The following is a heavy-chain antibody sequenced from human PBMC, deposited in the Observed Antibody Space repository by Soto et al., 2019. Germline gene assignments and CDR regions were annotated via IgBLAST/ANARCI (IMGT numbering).Heavy chain of an antibody. D-gene: IGHD3-10*01. V-gene: IGHV3-48*01. CDR3: ARANYYGSPGDFDY. CDR1: GFTFSSYS. CDR2: ISSSSSTI. Sequence: EVQLVESGGGLVQPGGSLRLSCAASGFTFSSYSMNWVRQAPGKGLEWVSYISSSSSTIYYADSVKCRFTISRDNAKNSLYLQKNSLRAEDTAVYYCARANYYGSPGDFDYWGQGTLVTVSS. J-gene: IGHJ4*02.